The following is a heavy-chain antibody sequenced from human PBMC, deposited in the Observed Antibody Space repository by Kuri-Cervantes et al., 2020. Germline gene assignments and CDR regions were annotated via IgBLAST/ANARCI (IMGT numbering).Heavy chain of an antibody. J-gene: IGHJ6*03. D-gene: IGHD2/OR15-2a*01. CDR1: GFTFSSYN. Sequence: SLKISCAASGFTFSSYNMNWVRQAPGKGLEWVSGISWKSGSIGYADSVKDRFTISRDNAKNSLYLQMNSLRAEDTALYYCAKSLSGYYYYYYMDGWGKGTTVTVSS. CDR2: ISWKSGSI. V-gene: IGHV3-9*01. CDR3: AKSLSGYYYYYYMDG.